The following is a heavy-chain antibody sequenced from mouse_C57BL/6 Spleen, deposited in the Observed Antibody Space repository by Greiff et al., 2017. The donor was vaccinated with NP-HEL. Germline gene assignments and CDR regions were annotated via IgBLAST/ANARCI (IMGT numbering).Heavy chain of an antibody. Sequence: QVQLQQSGAELVRPGASVKLSCKASGYTFTDYYINWVKQRPGQGLEWIARIYPGSGNTYYNEKFKGKATLTAEKSSSTAYMQLSSLTSEDSAVYFCARGYYYGSSPYWYFDVWGTGTTVTVSS. D-gene: IGHD1-1*01. J-gene: IGHJ1*03. CDR3: ARGYYYGSSPYWYFDV. CDR1: GYTFTDYY. V-gene: IGHV1-76*01. CDR2: IYPGSGNT.